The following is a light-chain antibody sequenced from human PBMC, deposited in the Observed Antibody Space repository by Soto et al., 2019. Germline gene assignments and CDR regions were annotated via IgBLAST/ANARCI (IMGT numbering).Light chain of an antibody. CDR2: AAS. J-gene: IGKJ2*01. CDR1: QDISTW. Sequence: DIQMTQSPSSVSASVGDRVTITCRASQDISTWLAWYQQKPGNAPKLLIYAASYLQSVVPSRFSGSGSGTDFTLSISSLQPEDFATYYCQQANSYPYTFGQGTKLEIK. CDR3: QQANSYPYT. V-gene: IGKV1-12*01.